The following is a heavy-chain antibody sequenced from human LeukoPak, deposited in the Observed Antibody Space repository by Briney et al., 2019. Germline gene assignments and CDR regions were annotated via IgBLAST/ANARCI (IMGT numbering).Heavy chain of an antibody. V-gene: IGHV3-33*01. CDR2: IWYDGSNK. Sequence: GGSLRFSCAASGFTFSSYGMHWVRQAPGKGLEWVAVIWYDGSNKYYADSVKGRFTISRDNSKNTLYLQMDSLRAEDTAVYYCARTFSPGIAVAGIHYWGQGTLVTVSS. CDR1: GFTFSSYG. J-gene: IGHJ4*02. D-gene: IGHD6-19*01. CDR3: ARTFSPGIAVAGIHY.